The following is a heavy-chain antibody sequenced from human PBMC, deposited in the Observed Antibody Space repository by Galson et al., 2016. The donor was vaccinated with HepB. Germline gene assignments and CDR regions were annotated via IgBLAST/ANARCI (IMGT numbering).Heavy chain of an antibody. J-gene: IGHJ6*04. CDR2: ISDNADRT. D-gene: IGHD3-10*01. CDR3: AKVLSGRRHYWYGMHV. Sequence: SLRLSCAASGFTFSSYPMVWVRQAPGKRPEAVSGISDNADRTYYIDSVKGRFTISRDNANNMLYLQIDNLRVDDTAGFYCAKVLSGRRHYWYGMHVWGKGTTVTVSS. V-gene: IGHV3-23*01. CDR1: GFTFSSYP.